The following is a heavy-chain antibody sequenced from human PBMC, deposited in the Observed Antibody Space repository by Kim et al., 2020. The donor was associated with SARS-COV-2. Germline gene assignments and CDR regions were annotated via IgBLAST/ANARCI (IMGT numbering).Heavy chain of an antibody. CDR2: ISGSGGNT. D-gene: IGHD6-13*01. Sequence: GGSLRLSCAASGFTFSSFAMSWVRQAPGKGLEWVSAISGSGGNTYYADSVKGRFTISRDNSKNTLYLQMNSLRADDTAVYFCATDFQGQQQLIFDYWGQGTLVTVSS. V-gene: IGHV3-23*01. CDR3: ATDFQGQQQLIFDY. J-gene: IGHJ4*02. CDR1: GFTFSSFA.